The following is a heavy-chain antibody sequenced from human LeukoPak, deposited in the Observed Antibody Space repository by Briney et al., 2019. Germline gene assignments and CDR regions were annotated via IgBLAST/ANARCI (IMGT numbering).Heavy chain of an antibody. Sequence: SETLSLTCTVSGYSISSGYYWGWIRQPPGKGLEWIGSIYHSGSTYYNPSLKSRVTISVDTSKNQFSLKLSSVTAADTAVYYCASGCSWYLDHYFDYWGQGTLVTVSS. D-gene: IGHD6-13*01. J-gene: IGHJ4*02. V-gene: IGHV4-38-2*02. CDR1: GYSISSGYY. CDR3: ASGCSWYLDHYFDY. CDR2: IYHSGST.